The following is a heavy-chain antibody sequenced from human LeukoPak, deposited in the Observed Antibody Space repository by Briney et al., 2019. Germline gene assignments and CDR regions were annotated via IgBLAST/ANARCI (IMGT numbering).Heavy chain of an antibody. D-gene: IGHD5-18*01. Sequence: GESLKISCKGSGYSFTSYWIGWVRQLPGKGLEWMGIIYPGDSDTRYSPSLQGQVTISADKSISTAYLQWSSLKASDTAMYYCARLQTKGYSPIHGRAFDYWGQGTLVTVSS. V-gene: IGHV5-51*01. J-gene: IGHJ4*02. CDR3: ARLQTKGYSPIHGRAFDY. CDR1: GYSFTSYW. CDR2: IYPGDSDT.